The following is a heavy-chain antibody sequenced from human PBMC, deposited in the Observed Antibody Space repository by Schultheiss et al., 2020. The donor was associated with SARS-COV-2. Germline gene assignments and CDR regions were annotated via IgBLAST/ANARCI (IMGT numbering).Heavy chain of an antibody. CDR2: ISSNGGST. CDR1: GFTFSSYA. CDR3: VKDPVDYYYDSSGLGAFDI. Sequence: GGSLRLSCSASGFTFSSYAMHWVRQAPGKGLEYVSAISSNGGSTYYADSVKGRFTISRDNSKNTLYLQMSSLRAEDTAVYYCVKDPVDYYYDSSGLGAFDIWGQGTMVTVSS. D-gene: IGHD3-22*01. J-gene: IGHJ3*02. V-gene: IGHV3-64D*06.